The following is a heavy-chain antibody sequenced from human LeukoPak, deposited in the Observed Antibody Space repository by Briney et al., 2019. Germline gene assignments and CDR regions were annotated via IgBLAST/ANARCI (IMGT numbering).Heavy chain of an antibody. V-gene: IGHV6-1*01. Sequence: SQTLSLTCAISGDSVSSNSAAWNWIRQSPSRGLEWLGRTYYRSKWYNDYAVSVKSRITINPDTSKNQFSLQLNSVTPEDTAVYYCARLPYYGSGSLRDNWFDPWGQGTLVTVSS. CDR3: ARLPYYGSGSLRDNWFDP. CDR2: TYYRSKWYN. CDR1: GDSVSSNSAA. J-gene: IGHJ5*02. D-gene: IGHD3-10*01.